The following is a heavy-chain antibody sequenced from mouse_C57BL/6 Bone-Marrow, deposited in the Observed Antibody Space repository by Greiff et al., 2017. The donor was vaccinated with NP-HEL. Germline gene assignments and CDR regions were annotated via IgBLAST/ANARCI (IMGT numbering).Heavy chain of an antibody. V-gene: IGHV14-4*01. CDR2: IDPENGDT. CDR3: TKYYYAMDY. Sequence: EVKLQQSGAELVRPGASVKLSCTASGFNIKDDYMHWVKQRPEQGLEWIGWIDPENGDTEYASKFQGKATITADTSSNTAYLPLSSLTSEDTAVYYCTKYYYAMDYWGQGTSVTVSS. CDR1: GFNIKDDY. J-gene: IGHJ4*01.